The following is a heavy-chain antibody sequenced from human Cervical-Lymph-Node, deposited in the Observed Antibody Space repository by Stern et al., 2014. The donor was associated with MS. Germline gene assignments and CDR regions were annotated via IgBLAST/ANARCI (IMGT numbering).Heavy chain of an antibody. V-gene: IGHV1-18*01. CDR2: ISAYNGNT. CDR1: GYTFTSYG. D-gene: IGHD2-15*01. J-gene: IGHJ3*02. CDR3: ARGLLGSENAFDI. Sequence: GDEVKKPGASVMVFCKSSGYTFTSYGISWVGQVAGLGLALMGLISAYNGNTNYAQNLHGRVAMTTDTSTSTAYMELRSLRSDDTAVYYCARGLLGSENAFDIWGQGTMVTVSS.